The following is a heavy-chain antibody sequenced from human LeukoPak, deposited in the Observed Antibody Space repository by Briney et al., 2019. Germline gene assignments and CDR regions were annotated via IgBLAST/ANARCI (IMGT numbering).Heavy chain of an antibody. CDR1: GGSISSYY. CDR3: ARERHGHPFDS. J-gene: IGHJ4*02. V-gene: IGHV4-59*01. CDR2: IYYSGST. Sequence: PSETLSLTCTVSGGSISSYYWSWIRQPPGKGLEWIGYIYYSGSTNYNPSLKSRVTISGDTSKNQFSLNLSSVTAADTAVYYCARERHGHPFDSWGQGTLVTVSS.